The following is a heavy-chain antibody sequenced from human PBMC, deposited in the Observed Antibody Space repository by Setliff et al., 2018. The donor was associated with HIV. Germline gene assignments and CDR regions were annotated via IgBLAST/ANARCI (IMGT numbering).Heavy chain of an antibody. J-gene: IGHJ1*01. CDR1: GFTFRDYA. CDR3: AKGTKITTALYLAY. CDR2: ISGSSSIK. Sequence: GGSLRLSCAASGFTFRDYAMIWVRQAPGMGLEWVSTISGSSSIKEYADFVKGRFSISRDNSKDTVFLQMDSLRAEDTAIYYCAKGTKITTALYLAYWGQGTLVTVSS. V-gene: IGHV3-23*01. D-gene: IGHD6-13*01.